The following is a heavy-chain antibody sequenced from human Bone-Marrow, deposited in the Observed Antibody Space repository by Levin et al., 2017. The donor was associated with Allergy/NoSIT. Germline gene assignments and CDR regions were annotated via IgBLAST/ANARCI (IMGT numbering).Heavy chain of an antibody. V-gene: IGHV2-5*02. CDR2: IYWDDDE. CDR3: GHYDFWGGYPSEIDH. Sequence: GSGPTLVKATQTLTLTCTFSGFSLNTGGVGVGWVRPPPGKALEWLALIYWDDDERYSPSLRGRLTITKDTSKNQVVLTMTKVSPVDTGTYFCGHYDFWGGYPSEIDHWGQGALVTVSS. CDR1: GFSLNTGGVG. J-gene: IGHJ4*02. D-gene: IGHD3-3*01.